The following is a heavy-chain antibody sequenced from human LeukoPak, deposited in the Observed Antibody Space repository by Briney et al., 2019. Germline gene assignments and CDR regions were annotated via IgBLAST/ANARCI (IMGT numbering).Heavy chain of an antibody. V-gene: IGHV5-10-1*01. D-gene: IGHD1-26*01. CDR3: ARPRYSGSRDAFDI. CDR1: GYSFTSYW. CDR2: IDPSDSYT. Sequence: GESLKTSCKGSGYSFTSYWVSWVRQMPGKGLEWMGRIDPSDSYTNYSPSFQGHVTISADKSISTAYLQWSSLKASDTAMYYCARPRYSGSRDAFDIWGQGTMVTVSS. J-gene: IGHJ3*02.